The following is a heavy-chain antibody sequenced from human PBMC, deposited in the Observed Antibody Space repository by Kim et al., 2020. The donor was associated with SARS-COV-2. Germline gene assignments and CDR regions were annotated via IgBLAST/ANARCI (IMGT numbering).Heavy chain of an antibody. Sequence: GGSLRLSCTASGFTFGDYAMSWVRQAPGKGLEWVGFIRSKAYGGTTEYAASVKGRFTISRDDSKSIAYLQMNSLKTEDTAVYYCTRVRYYYDSSGYCDYWGQGTLVTVSS. D-gene: IGHD3-22*01. V-gene: IGHV3-49*04. CDR3: TRVRYYYDSSGYCDY. CDR2: IRSKAYGGTT. CDR1: GFTFGDYA. J-gene: IGHJ4*02.